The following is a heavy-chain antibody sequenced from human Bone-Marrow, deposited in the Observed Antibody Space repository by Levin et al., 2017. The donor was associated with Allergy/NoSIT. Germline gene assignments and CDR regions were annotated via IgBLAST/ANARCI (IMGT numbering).Heavy chain of an antibody. CDR3: ARSASGHYDSSGYRPPGAFDI. CDR2: MNPNSGNT. J-gene: IGHJ3*02. D-gene: IGHD3-22*01. CDR1: GYTFTSYD. Sequence: ASVKVSCKASGYTFTSYDINWVRQATGQGLEWMGWMNPNSGNTGYALKFQGRVTMTRDTSISTAYMELSSLKSEDTAVYYCARSASGHYDSSGYRPPGAFDIWGQGTMVTVSS. V-gene: IGHV1-8*01.